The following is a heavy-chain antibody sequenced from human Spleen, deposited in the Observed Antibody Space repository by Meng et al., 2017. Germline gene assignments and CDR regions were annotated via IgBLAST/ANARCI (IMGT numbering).Heavy chain of an antibody. CDR1: GYTFTSYG. V-gene: IGHV1-18*01. Sequence: ASVKVSCKASGYTFTSYGISWLRQAPGQGLEWMGWISAYNGNTNYAQKLQGRVTMTTDTSTSTAYMELRSLRSDDTAVYYCARDGTPDCSGGSCYYGMDVWGQGTTVTVSS. CDR2: ISAYNGNT. D-gene: IGHD2-15*01. J-gene: IGHJ6*02. CDR3: ARDGTPDCSGGSCYYGMDV.